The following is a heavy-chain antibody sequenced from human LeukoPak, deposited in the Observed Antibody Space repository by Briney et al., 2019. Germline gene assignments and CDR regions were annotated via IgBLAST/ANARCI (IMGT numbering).Heavy chain of an antibody. V-gene: IGHV1-18*01. CDR2: ISAYNGNT. J-gene: IGHJ4*02. D-gene: IGHD4-17*01. CDR3: ARENGDYLDY. Sequence: GASVKVSCKASGYTFTNYGINWLRQAPGQGLEWMGWISAYNGNTNYAQRLQGRVTMTTDTSTSTAYMELRSLRSDDTAVYYCARENGDYLDYWGQGTLVTVSS. CDR1: GYTFTNYG.